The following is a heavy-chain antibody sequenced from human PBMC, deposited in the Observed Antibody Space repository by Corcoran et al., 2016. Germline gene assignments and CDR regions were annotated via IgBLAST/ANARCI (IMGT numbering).Heavy chain of an antibody. CDR2: IKSKTDGGTT. D-gene: IGHD2-2*01. V-gene: IGHV3-15*07. CDR3: TTDREVVPAAHDY. J-gene: IGHJ4*02. Sequence: EVQLVESGGGLVKSGGSLRLSCAASGFTFSNAWMNWVRPAPGEGLEWVGRIKSKTDGGTTDYAATVKGRFTISRDDSKNTLYLQMNSLTTDDTAVYYCTTDREVVPAAHDYCGQGTLVTVSS. CDR1: GFTFSNAW.